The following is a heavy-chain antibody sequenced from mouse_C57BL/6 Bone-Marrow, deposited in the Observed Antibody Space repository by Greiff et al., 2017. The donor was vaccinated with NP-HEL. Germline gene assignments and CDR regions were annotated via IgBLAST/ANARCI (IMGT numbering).Heavy chain of an antibody. CDR2: ISDGGSYT. CDR3: ASYYGSSYDWFAY. D-gene: IGHD1-1*01. Sequence: EVKLQESGGGLVKPGGSLKLSCAASGFTFSSYAMSWVRQTPEKRLEWVATISDGGSYTYYPDNVKGRFTISRDNAKNNLYLQMSHLKSEDTAMYYCASYYGSSYDWFAYWGQGTLVTVSA. V-gene: IGHV5-4*03. CDR1: GFTFSSYA. J-gene: IGHJ3*01.